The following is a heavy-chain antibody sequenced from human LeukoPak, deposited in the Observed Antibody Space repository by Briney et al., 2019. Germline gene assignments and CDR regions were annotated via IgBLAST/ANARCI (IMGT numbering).Heavy chain of an antibody. CDR3: ARGPYSSSWGFFDY. CDR1: GFTFSSYS. Sequence: PGGSLRLSCAASGFTFSSYSMNWVRQAPGKGLEWVSSISSSSSYIYYADSVKGRFTISRGNAKNSLYLQMNSLRAEDTAVYYCARGPYSSSWGFFDYWGQGTLVTVS. V-gene: IGHV3-21*01. CDR2: ISSSSSYI. D-gene: IGHD6-6*01. J-gene: IGHJ4*02.